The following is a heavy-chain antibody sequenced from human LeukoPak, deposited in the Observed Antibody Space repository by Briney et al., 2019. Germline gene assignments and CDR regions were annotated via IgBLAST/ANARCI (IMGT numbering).Heavy chain of an antibody. CDR1: GYTFTGYY. CDR3: ARDPRDTAMVLDDY. J-gene: IGHJ4*02. V-gene: IGHV1-2*02. D-gene: IGHD5-18*01. CDR2: INPNSGGT. Sequence: GASVKVSCKASGYTFTGYYMHWVRQAPGQGLEWMGWINPNSGGTNYAQKFQGRVTMTRDTSISTAYMELSRLRSDDTAVYYCARDPRDTAMVLDDYWGQGTLVTVSS.